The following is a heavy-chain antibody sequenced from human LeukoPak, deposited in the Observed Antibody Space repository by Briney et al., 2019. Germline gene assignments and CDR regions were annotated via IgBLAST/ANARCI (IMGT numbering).Heavy chain of an antibody. V-gene: IGHV3-11*01. J-gene: IGHJ4*02. D-gene: IGHD6-13*01. Sequence: GGSLRLSCAASGFTFSDYYMSWIRQAPGKGLEWVSYISSSGSTIYYADSVKGRFTISRDNAKNSLYLQMNSLRAEDTAVYYCARDLYSSSWYVTDLLGFDYWGQGTLVTVSS. CDR3: ARDLYSSSWYVTDLLGFDY. CDR2: ISSSGSTI. CDR1: GFTFSDYY.